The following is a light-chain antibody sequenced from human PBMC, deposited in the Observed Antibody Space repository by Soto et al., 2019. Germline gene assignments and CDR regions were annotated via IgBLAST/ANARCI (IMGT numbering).Light chain of an antibody. CDR3: HQYGTSPLT. Sequence: EIVLTHSPGTLSLSPGERATLTCRASQSVTSSYLAWYQQKPGQAPRLLMYDASSRATGIPDRFSGSGSGTDFTLTISRLEPEDFALYYCHQYGTSPLTFGPGTKVDIK. CDR1: QSVTSSY. CDR2: DAS. J-gene: IGKJ3*01. V-gene: IGKV3-20*01.